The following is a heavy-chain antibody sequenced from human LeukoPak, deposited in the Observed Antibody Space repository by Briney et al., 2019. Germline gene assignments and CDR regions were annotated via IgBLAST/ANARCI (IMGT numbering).Heavy chain of an antibody. D-gene: IGHD5-18*01. CDR3: ARALGYSFDY. CDR1: GGSISSSSYY. J-gene: IGHJ4*02. V-gene: IGHV4-39*01. Sequence: KASETLSLTCTVSGGSISSSSYYWGWIRQPPGKGLEWIGSIYYSGSTYYNPSLKSRVTISVDTSKNQFSLKLSSVTAADTAVYYCARALGYSFDYWGQGTLVTVSS. CDR2: IYYSGST.